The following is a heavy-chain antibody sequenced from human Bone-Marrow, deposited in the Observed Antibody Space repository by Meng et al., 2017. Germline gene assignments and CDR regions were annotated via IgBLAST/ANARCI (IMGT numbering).Heavy chain of an antibody. V-gene: IGHV4-34*01. CDR1: GGSFSGYY. CDR2: INRSGST. CDR3: ARDYYDSSGYWGGIDY. D-gene: IGHD3-22*01. J-gene: IGHJ4*02. Sequence: SETLSLTCAVYGGSFSGYYWSWFRQPPGKGLEWIGEINRSGSTNYNPSLKSRVTISVDTSKNQFSLKLSSVTAADTTVYYCARDYYDSSGYWGGIDYWGQGTLVTVSS.